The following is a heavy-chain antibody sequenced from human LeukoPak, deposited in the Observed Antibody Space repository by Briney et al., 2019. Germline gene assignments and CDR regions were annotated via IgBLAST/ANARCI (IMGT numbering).Heavy chain of an antibody. CDR1: GFTSSNYS. CDR3: ASSLYNGTKLDY. Sequence: AGGSLRLSCAASGFTSSNYSMHGGRQTPGKGLVWVSRINSDATSTSYADSVKGRFTISRDRAKNRLSLQMNGLRADDTAVYYCASSLYNGTKLDYWGQGTLVTVSS. V-gene: IGHV3-74*01. CDR2: INSDATST. D-gene: IGHD1-26*01. J-gene: IGHJ4*02.